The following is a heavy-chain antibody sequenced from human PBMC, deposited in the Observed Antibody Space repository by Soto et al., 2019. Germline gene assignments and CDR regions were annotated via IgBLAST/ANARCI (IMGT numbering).Heavy chain of an antibody. CDR1: GDSISTVNYC. V-gene: IGHV4-30-4*01. D-gene: IGHD7-27*01. CDR3: AKGPSGDQVDY. Sequence: QVQLQESGPGLVKPSQTLSLTRTVSGDSISTVNYCWSWIRQPPDKGLEWIGHIYNGGSTYSNPSLRSRVTISVDTSKNQFSLKLSSVSAADTAVYYCAKGPSGDQVDYCGQGTLVTVSS. J-gene: IGHJ4*02. CDR2: IYNGGST.